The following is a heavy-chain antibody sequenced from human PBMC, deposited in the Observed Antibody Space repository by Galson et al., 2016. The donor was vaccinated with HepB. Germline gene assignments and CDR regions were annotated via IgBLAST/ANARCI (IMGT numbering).Heavy chain of an antibody. CDR3: ARGSSWRYFDY. J-gene: IGHJ4*02. D-gene: IGHD6-13*01. CDR1: GYSFTSYG. V-gene: IGHV1-18*01. Sequence: SVKVSCKASGYSFTSYGIAWVRQAPGQGLEWMGWISDYNGDRNYAQKFQGRVTLTTDTSTTTVYMELTSLRSDDTAVYFCARGSSWRYFDYWGRGTQVTVSS. CDR2: ISDYNGDR.